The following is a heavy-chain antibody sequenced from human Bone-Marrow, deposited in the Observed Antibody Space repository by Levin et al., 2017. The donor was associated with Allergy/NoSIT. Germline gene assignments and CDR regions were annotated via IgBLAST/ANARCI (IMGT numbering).Heavy chain of an antibody. CDR2: IHSGGST. CDR3: AGAGPIFGAVTLYYYYGLDV. CDR1: GITVSSHY. J-gene: IGHJ6*02. V-gene: IGHV3-53*01. D-gene: IGHD3-3*01. Sequence: PGGSLRLSCAASGITVSSHYMNWVRQAPGKGLEWVSIIHSGGSTYYADSVKGRFTISRDNSKNTLYLQMDSLRAEDTAVYYCAGAGPIFGAVTLYYYYGLDVWGQGTTVTVSS.